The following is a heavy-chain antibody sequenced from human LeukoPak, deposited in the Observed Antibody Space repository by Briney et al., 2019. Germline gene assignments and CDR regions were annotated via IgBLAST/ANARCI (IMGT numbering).Heavy chain of an antibody. J-gene: IGHJ4*02. CDR2: IYHSGST. V-gene: IGHV4-38-2*02. Sequence: SETLSLTCTVSGYSISSGYYWGWIRQPPGQGLEWIGSIYHSGSTYYNPSLKSRVTISVDTSKNQFSLKLSSVTAADTAVYYCARVKVGSSWYGGFDYWGQGTLVTVSS. CDR3: ARVKVGSSWYGGFDY. CDR1: GYSISSGYY. D-gene: IGHD6-13*01.